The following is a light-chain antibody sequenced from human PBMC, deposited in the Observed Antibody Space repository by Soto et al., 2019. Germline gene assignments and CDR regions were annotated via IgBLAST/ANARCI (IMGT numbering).Light chain of an antibody. V-gene: IGKV4-1*01. Sequence: DIVMTQSPDSLAVSLGERATINCKSSQSVLYSSNNKNYLAWYQQKPGQPPKLLIYWASTRESGVPDLFSGSGSGTDFTLTISSLQAEDVAVYYCQQYYSTYTFGHGTKLEIK. CDR3: QQYYSTYT. J-gene: IGKJ2*01. CDR2: WAS. CDR1: QSVLYSSNNKNY.